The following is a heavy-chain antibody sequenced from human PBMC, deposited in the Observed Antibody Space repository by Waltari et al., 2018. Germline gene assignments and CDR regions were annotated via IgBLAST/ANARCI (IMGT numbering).Heavy chain of an antibody. V-gene: IGHV4-38-2*01. J-gene: IGHJ4*02. CDR2: IYHSGST. CDR3: VGAAPSFIDY. Sequence: QVQLQESGPGLVKPSETLSLTCAVSGYSISSGYYWGWIRQPPGKGLEWIGSIYHSGSTYYNPSLKSRVTISVDTSKNQFSLKLSSVTAADTAVYYCVGAAPSFIDYWGQGTLVTVSS. D-gene: IGHD6-6*01. CDR1: GYSISSGYY.